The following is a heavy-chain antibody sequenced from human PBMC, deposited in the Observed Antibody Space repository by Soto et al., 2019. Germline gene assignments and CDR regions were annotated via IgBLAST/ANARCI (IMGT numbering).Heavy chain of an antibody. Sequence: GGSLRLSCEGSKFALSNFGMHWVRQAQGKGLEWVAVIWYDGTHRYYADSVRGRFTISRDNSKNMVYLQMNSLRDEDTAVYYCGRASGTTTVTRGGMDVWGQGTAVTVSS. CDR2: IWYDGTHR. D-gene: IGHD4-17*01. J-gene: IGHJ6*02. CDR1: KFALSNFG. V-gene: IGHV3-33*01. CDR3: GRASGTTTVTRGGMDV.